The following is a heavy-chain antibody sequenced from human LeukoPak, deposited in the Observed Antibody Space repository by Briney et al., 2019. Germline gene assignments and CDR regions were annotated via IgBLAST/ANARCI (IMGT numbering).Heavy chain of an antibody. V-gene: IGHV4-59*01. CDR2: IYYSGST. CDR3: ARSNWNYDGHFDY. D-gene: IGHD1-7*01. CDR1: GGSISSYY. J-gene: IGHJ4*02. Sequence: PSETLSLTCTVSGGSISSYYWSWIRQPPGKGLEWIGYIYYSGSTNYNPSLKSRVTISVDTSKNHFSLKLSSVTAADTAVYYCARSNWNYDGHFDYWGQGTLVTVSS.